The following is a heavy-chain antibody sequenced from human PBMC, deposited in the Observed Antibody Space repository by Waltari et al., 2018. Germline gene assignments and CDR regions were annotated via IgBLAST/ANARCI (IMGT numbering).Heavy chain of an antibody. J-gene: IGHJ5*02. CDR2: IYTSGST. Sequence: QVQLQESGPGLVKPSETLSLTCTVAGGSISSYYWSWLRQPAGKGLEWIGRIYTSGSTNYNPSLKSRVTMSVDTSKNQFSLKLSSVTAADTAVYYCARTAPTGTTRGWFDPWGQGTLVTVSS. CDR3: ARTAPTGTTRGWFDP. V-gene: IGHV4-4*07. D-gene: IGHD1-7*01. CDR1: GGSISSYY.